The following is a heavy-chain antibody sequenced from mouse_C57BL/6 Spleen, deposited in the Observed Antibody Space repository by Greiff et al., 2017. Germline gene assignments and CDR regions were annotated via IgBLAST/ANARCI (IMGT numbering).Heavy chain of an antibody. J-gene: IGHJ4*01. Sequence: QVQLQQPGAELVKPGASVKMSCKASGYTFTSYWITWVKQRPGQGLEWIGDIYPGSGSTNYNEKFKSKATLTVDTSSSTAYMQRSSLTSEDSAVYYCARTNDYEGVAMGYWGQGTSVTVSS. V-gene: IGHV1-55*01. CDR1: GYTFTSYW. CDR3: ARTNDYEGVAMGY. D-gene: IGHD2-4*01. CDR2: IYPGSGST.